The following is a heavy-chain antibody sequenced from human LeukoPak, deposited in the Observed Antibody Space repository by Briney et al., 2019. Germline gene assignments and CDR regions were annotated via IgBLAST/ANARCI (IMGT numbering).Heavy chain of an antibody. D-gene: IGHD6-13*01. J-gene: IGHJ4*02. Sequence: ASAKVSCKASGYTFSSYDINWVRQATGQGLEWMGWMNPNSGNTGYAQKFQGRVSMTSNTSISTAYMELSSLRSEDTAVYYCTRGLRREQQLLRAFDDWGQGTLVTVSS. CDR3: TRGLRREQQLLRAFDD. V-gene: IGHV1-8*01. CDR1: GYTFSSYD. CDR2: MNPNSGNT.